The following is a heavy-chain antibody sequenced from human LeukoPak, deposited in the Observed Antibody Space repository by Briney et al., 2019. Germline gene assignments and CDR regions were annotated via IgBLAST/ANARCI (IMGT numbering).Heavy chain of an antibody. J-gene: IGHJ4*02. CDR3: ATPSTYYYDSSGYYYPLFDF. CDR1: GGTFSSYA. CDR2: IIPILGIA. V-gene: IGHV1-69*04. D-gene: IGHD3-22*01. Sequence: SVKVSCKASGGTFSSYAISWVRQAPGQGLEWMGRIIPILGIANYAQKFQGRVTITADKSTSTAYMELSSLRSEDTAVYYCATPSTYYYDSSGYYYPLFDFWGQGTLVTVSS.